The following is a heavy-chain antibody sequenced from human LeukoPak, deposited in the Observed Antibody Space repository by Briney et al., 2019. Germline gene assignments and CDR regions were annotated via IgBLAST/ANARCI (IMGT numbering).Heavy chain of an antibody. CDR3: ARGDAFSRDH. CDR2: IHPEGNEK. J-gene: IGHJ4*02. CDR1: GFTFSNFW. V-gene: IGHV3-7*04. Sequence: GGSLRLSCAVSGFTFSNFWMSWVRQAPGRGLEWVANIHPEGNEKYHVESVKGRFTISRDNAKNSLFLQMKGLRVEDTAVYYCARGDAFSRDHWGQRTLVTVSS.